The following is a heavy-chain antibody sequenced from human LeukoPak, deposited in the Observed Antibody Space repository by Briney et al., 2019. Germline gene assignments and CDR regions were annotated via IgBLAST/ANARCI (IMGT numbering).Heavy chain of an antibody. CDR1: GYTLTELS. CDR2: FYPEDGET. J-gene: IGHJ4*02. V-gene: IGHV1-24*01. CDR3: ATVYYYGSGSYYNPLDY. D-gene: IGHD3-10*01. Sequence: ASVKVSCKVSGYTLTELSMHWVRQAPGKGLEWMGGFYPEDGETIYAQKFQGRVTMTEDTSTDTAYMELSSLRSEDTAVYYCATVYYYGSGSYYNPLDYWGQGTLVTVSS.